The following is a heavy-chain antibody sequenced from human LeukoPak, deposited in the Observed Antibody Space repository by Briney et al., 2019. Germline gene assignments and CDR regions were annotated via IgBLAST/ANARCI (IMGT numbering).Heavy chain of an antibody. CDR1: GYSFTSYW. J-gene: IGHJ3*02. D-gene: IGHD2-15*01. Sequence: SGESLKISCKGSGYSFTSYWIGWVRQMPGKGLEWMGIIYPGDSDTRYSPSFQGRVTISADKSISTAYLQWSSLKASDTAMYYCARHRYCSGGSCYTDAFDIWGQGTMVTVSS. CDR2: IYPGDSDT. V-gene: IGHV5-51*01. CDR3: ARHRYCSGGSCYTDAFDI.